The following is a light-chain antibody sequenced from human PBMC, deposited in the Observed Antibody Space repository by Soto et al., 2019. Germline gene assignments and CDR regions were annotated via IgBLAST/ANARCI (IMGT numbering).Light chain of an antibody. CDR1: QNLLHSNGYNY. Sequence: EIVLTQSPLSLPVTPVDPASISCRSSQNLLHSNGYNYLNWYLQKPGQSPQLLIYLSSNRASGVPDRFSGRGAGTDCTLTINSVEAEDVGLSFGAQGLATPFTFGGGTKVEIK. J-gene: IGKJ4*01. V-gene: IGKV2-28*01. CDR2: LSS. CDR3: AQGLATPFT.